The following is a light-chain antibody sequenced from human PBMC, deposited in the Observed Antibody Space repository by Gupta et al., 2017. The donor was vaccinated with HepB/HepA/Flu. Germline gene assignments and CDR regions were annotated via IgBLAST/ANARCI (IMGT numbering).Light chain of an antibody. Sequence: EIVITQSPATLSVSPGERATLSCRASQSVSSNLAWYQQKPGPAPRLLICGASNRATGIPARFSGSGSGTEFTLTISSLQSEDFAVYYCQQYSNWPPFTFGRGTKVEIK. J-gene: IGKJ4*02. V-gene: IGKV3-15*01. CDR1: QSVSSN. CDR3: QQYSNWPPFT. CDR2: GAS.